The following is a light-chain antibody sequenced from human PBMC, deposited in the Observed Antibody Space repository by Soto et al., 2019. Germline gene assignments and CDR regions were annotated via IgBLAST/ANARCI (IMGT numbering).Light chain of an antibody. J-gene: IGKJ4*01. CDR1: ESVSNS. CDR2: NAS. V-gene: IGKV3-11*01. Sequence: ETVLTQSPATLSLSPGERATLSCRASESVSNSLAWYQHKPGQAPRLLIYNASNRPTGIPARFSGSGSGTDFALTISSREPEDFAVYFCQYRPGWHPPLTFGGGTKVEIK. CDR3: QYRPGWHPPLT.